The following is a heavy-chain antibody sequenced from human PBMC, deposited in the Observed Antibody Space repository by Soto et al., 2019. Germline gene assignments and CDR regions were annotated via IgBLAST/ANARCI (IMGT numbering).Heavy chain of an antibody. CDR2: IWFDGSNK. CDR1: GFSFSDYG. D-gene: IGHD4-17*01. J-gene: IGHJ6*02. V-gene: IGHV3-33*01. Sequence: QVQLVESGGGVVHPGTSLRLSCAASGFSFSDYGMHWVRQAPGKGLEWVAVIWFDGSNKYYAESVKGRFTISRDNSKNTVYLQMDRLRADDTAVYYCARRRSTVTTAWFYHAMDVWGQGTTVTVSS. CDR3: ARRRSTVTTAWFYHAMDV.